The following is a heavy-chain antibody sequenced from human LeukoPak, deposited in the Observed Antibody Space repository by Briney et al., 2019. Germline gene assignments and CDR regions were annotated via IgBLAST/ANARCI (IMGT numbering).Heavy chain of an antibody. D-gene: IGHD3-16*01. V-gene: IGHV3-30*18. CDR1: GFTFSSYG. CDR2: ISYDGSNK. Sequence: PGGSLRLSCAASGFTFSSYGMHWVRQAPGKGLEWVAVISYDGSNKYYADSVKGRFTISRDNSKNTLYLQMNSLRAEDTAVYYCAKEGDYYFDYWGQGTLVTVSS. J-gene: IGHJ4*02. CDR3: AKEGDYYFDY.